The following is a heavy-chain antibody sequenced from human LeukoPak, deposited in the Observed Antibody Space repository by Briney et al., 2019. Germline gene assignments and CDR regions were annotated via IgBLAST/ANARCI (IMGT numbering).Heavy chain of an antibody. CDR1: GGTFNSYS. Sequence: ASVKVSCKASGGTFNSYSISWVRQAPGQGLEWMGGIIPLFGTANYAQKFQGRVTITADESTTTASMELSSLRSEGSAVYYCARGDDILTAYLYWGQGTLVTVSS. CDR2: IIPLFGTA. J-gene: IGHJ4*02. CDR3: ARGDDILTAYLY. V-gene: IGHV1-69*13. D-gene: IGHD3-9*01.